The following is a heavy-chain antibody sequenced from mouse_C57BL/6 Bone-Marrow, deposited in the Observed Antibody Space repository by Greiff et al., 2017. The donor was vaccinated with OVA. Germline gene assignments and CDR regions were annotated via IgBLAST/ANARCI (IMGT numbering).Heavy chain of an antibody. CDR1: GYTFTGYW. J-gene: IGHJ3*01. V-gene: IGHV1-9*01. D-gene: IGHD2-4*01. Sequence: QVQLQQSGAELMKPGASVKLSCKATGYTFTGYWIEWVKQRPGHGLEWIGEILPGSGSTNYNEKFKGKATFTADTSSNTAYMQLSSLTTEDSAIYYCARRGLRHWFAYWGQGTLVTVSA. CDR3: ARRGLRHWFAY. CDR2: ILPGSGST.